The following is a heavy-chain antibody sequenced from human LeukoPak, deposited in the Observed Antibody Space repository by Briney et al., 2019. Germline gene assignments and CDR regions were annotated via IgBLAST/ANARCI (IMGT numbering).Heavy chain of an antibody. CDR3: AKDLTGYCSSTSCYIPDY. CDR1: GGSISSSSYY. Sequence: SETLSLTCTVSGGSISSSSYYWGWIRQPPGKGLEWIGSIYYSGSTYYNPSLKSRVTISVDTSKNQFSLKLSSVTAADTAVYYCAKDLTGYCSSTSCYIPDYWGQGTLVTVSS. CDR2: IYYSGST. D-gene: IGHD2-2*02. J-gene: IGHJ4*02. V-gene: IGHV4-39*07.